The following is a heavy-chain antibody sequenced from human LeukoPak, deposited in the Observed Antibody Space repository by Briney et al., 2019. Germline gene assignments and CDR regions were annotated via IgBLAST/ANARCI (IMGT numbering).Heavy chain of an antibody. J-gene: IGHJ6*02. Sequence: ASVKVSCKVSGYTLTELSMHWVRQAPGKGLEWMGGFDPEDGETIYAQKFQGRVTMTEDTSTDTAYMELSSLRSEDTAVYYCATAGMTTVTLSLNYYYYYGMDVWGQGTTVTVSS. CDR2: FDPEDGET. CDR3: ATAGMTTVTLSLNYYYYYGMDV. CDR1: GYTLTELS. V-gene: IGHV1-24*01. D-gene: IGHD4-17*01.